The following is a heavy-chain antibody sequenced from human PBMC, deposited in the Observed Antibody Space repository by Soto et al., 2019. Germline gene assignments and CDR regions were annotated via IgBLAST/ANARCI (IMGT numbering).Heavy chain of an antibody. D-gene: IGHD4-17*01. CDR1: GGSISSGGYY. CDR2: IYYSGST. Sequence: QVQLQESGPGLVKPSQTLSLTCTVSGGSISSGGYYWSWIRQHPGKGLEWIGYIYYSGSTHYNPSLKSRVTIPVDTSKNQSSLKLSSVTAAATAVYYCARALTTVTLFDPWGQGTLVTVSS. CDR3: ARALTTVTLFDP. J-gene: IGHJ5*02. V-gene: IGHV4-31*03.